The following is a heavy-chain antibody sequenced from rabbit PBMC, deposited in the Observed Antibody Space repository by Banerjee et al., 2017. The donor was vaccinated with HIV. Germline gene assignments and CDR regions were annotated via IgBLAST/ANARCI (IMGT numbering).Heavy chain of an antibody. D-gene: IGHD1-1*01. Sequence: QEQLEESGGDLVKPEGSLTLTCTASGFSFSSSYWICWVRQAPGKGLEWIACIYTGSSGYTYYASWVNGRFTISKTSSTTVTLQMTSLTAADTATYFCARGDGGSSGSKLWGPGTLVTVS. V-gene: IGHV1S45*01. CDR1: GFSFSSSYW. CDR3: ARGDGGSSGSKL. CDR2: IYTGSSGYT. J-gene: IGHJ4*01.